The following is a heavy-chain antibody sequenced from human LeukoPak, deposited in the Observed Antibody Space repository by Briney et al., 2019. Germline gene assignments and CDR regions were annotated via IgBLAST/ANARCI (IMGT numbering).Heavy chain of an antibody. J-gene: IGHJ4*02. CDR1: GGSISSGGYY. CDR2: IYTSGNT. D-gene: IGHD6-19*01. Sequence: SQTLSLTCTVSGGSISSGGYYWSWIRQPAGKGLEWIGRIYTSGNTNYNPSLKSRVTMSVDTSKNQFSLKLSSVTAADTAVYYCAREVVGMVRSGPTWGQGTLVTVSS. V-gene: IGHV4-61*02. CDR3: AREVVGMVRSGPT.